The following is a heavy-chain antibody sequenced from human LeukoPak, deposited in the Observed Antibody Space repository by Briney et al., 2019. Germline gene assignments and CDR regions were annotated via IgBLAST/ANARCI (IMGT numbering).Heavy chain of an antibody. Sequence: PGGSLRLSCAASGFTFSSYSMIWVRQAPGKGLEWISFIRHDSSDIYYTDSVKGRFTISRDNAKNSLYLQMNSLRAEDTAVYYCAREWYGELIWGQETLVTVSS. V-gene: IGHV3-48*01. CDR1: GFTFSSYS. J-gene: IGHJ4*02. CDR2: IRHDSSDI. D-gene: IGHD3-10*01. CDR3: AREWYGELI.